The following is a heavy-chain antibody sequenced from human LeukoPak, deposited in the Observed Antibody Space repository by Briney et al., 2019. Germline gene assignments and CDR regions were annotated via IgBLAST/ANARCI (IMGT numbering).Heavy chain of an antibody. CDR2: IKQDGSEK. Sequence: GGSLRLSCAASGFTFSSYSMSWVRQAPGKGLEWVANIKQDGSEKYYVDSVKGRFTISRDNAKNSLYLQMNSLRAEDTAVYYCARDEPSSSFDSWGQGTLVTVSS. CDR3: ARDEPSSSFDS. D-gene: IGHD6-6*01. CDR1: GFTFSSYS. J-gene: IGHJ4*02. V-gene: IGHV3-7*01.